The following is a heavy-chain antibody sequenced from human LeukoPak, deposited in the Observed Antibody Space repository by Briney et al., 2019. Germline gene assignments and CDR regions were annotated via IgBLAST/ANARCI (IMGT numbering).Heavy chain of an antibody. J-gene: IGHJ4*02. CDR1: GYSISIGYY. CDR2: IYHSGST. V-gene: IGHV4-38-2*02. CDR3: ARLSTVTTSFDY. Sequence: PSETLSLTCTVSGYSISIGYYWGWIRQPPGKGLEWIGSIYHSGSTYYNPSLKSRVTISVDTSKNQFSLKLSSVTAADTAVYYCARLSTVTTSFDYWGQGTLVTVSS. D-gene: IGHD4-11*01.